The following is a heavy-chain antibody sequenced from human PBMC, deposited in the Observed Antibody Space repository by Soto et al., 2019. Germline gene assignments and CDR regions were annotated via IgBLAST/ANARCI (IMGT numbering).Heavy chain of an antibody. CDR2: INPNRGGT. V-gene: IGHV1-2*04. J-gene: IGHJ3*02. Sequence: GASVKVSCKASGYTFTGYYMHWVRQAPGQGLEWMGWINPNRGGTNYAQKFQGWVTMTRDTSISTAYMKLSRLRSDDTAVYYCARGGYLDAFDIWGQGTMVTVSS. D-gene: IGHD3-16*02. CDR1: GYTFTGYY. CDR3: ARGGYLDAFDI.